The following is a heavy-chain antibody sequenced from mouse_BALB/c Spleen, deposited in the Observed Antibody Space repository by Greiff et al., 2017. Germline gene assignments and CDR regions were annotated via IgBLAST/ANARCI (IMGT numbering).Heavy chain of an antibody. CDR1: GYTFTSYW. CDR3: ARGDYRYDYAMDY. D-gene: IGHD2-14*01. CDR2: INPSNGRT. Sequence: VQLQQPGAELVKPGDSVKLSCKASGYTFTSYWMHWVKQRPGQGLEWIGEINPSNGRTNYNEKFKSKATLTVDKSSSTAYMQLSSLTSEDSAVYYCARGDYRYDYAMDYWGQGTSVTVSS. J-gene: IGHJ4*01. V-gene: IGHV1S81*02.